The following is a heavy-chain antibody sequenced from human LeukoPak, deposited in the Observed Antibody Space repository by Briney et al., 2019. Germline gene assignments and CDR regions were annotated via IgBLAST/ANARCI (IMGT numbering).Heavy chain of an antibody. CDR1: GGSISSGGYY. D-gene: IGHD2-15*01. CDR2: IYHSGST. CDR3: ARAEEYCSGGSCYSKWAREGGRNWFDP. Sequence: SQTLSLTCTVSGGSISSGGYYWSWIRQPPGKGLEWIGYIYHSGSTYYNPSLKSRVTISVDRSKNQFSLKLSSVTAADTAVYYCARAEEYCSGGSCYSKWAREGGRNWFDPWGQGTLVTVSS. J-gene: IGHJ5*02. V-gene: IGHV4-30-2*01.